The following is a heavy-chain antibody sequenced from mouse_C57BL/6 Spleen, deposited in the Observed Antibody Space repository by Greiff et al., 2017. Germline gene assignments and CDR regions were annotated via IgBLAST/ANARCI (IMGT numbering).Heavy chain of an antibody. V-gene: IGHV1-80*01. D-gene: IGHD1-1*01. CDR2: IYPGDGDT. Sequence: LVESGAELVKPGASVKISCKASGYAFSSYWMNWVKQRPGKGLEWIGQIYPGDGDTNYNGKFKGKATLTADKSSSTAYMQLSSLTSEDAAVYFCSRFTTGVAGDYFDYWGQGTTLTVSS. CDR1: GYAFSSYW. J-gene: IGHJ2*01. CDR3: SRFTTGVAGDYFDY.